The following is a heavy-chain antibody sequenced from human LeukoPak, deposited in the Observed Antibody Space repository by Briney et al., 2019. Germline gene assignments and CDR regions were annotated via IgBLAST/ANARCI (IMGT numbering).Heavy chain of an antibody. CDR1: GGSISSGGYY. V-gene: IGHV4-31*03. CDR2: IYYSGST. CDR3: AREKEGNLWQSPWFDP. D-gene: IGHD1-14*01. J-gene: IGHJ5*02. Sequence: SQTLSLTCTVSGGSISSGGYYWSWIRQHPGKGLEWIGYIYYSGSTYYNPSLKSRVTISVDTSKNQFSLKLSSVTAADTAVYYCAREKEGNLWQSPWFDPWGQGTLVTVSS.